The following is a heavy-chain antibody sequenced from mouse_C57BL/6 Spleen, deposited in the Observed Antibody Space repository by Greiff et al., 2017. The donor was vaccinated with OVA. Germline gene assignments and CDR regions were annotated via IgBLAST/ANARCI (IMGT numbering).Heavy chain of an antibody. CDR1: GYTFTDYN. J-gene: IGHJ2*01. V-gene: IGHV1-22*01. CDR2: INPNNGGT. CDR3: ARARWLQYYFDY. Sequence: EVQLQQSGPELVKPGASVKMSCKASGYTFTDYNMHWVKQSHGKSLEWIGYINPNNGGTSYNQKFKGKATLTVNKSSSTAYMELRSLTSEDSAVYYCARARWLQYYFDYWGQGTTLTVSP. D-gene: IGHD2-3*01.